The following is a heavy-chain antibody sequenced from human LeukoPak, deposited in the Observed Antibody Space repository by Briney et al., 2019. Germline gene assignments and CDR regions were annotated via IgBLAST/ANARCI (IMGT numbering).Heavy chain of an antibody. CDR1: GFTFSTYA. D-gene: IGHD6-19*01. Sequence: GESLRLSCAASGFTFSTYAPSWVRQAPGKGLEWVSTISSSGDNTYYADSVKGRFTISRDNSKNTLYLQMNRLRAEDTAVYYCAKDKQWLVLDYWGQGTLVTVSS. V-gene: IGHV3-23*01. CDR2: ISSSGDNT. J-gene: IGHJ4*02. CDR3: AKDKQWLVLDY.